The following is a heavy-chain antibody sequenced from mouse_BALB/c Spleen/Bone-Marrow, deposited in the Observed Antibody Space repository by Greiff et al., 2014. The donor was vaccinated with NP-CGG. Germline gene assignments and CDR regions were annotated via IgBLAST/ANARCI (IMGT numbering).Heavy chain of an antibody. J-gene: IGHJ4*01. CDR2: ISSGGSYT. CDR1: GFTFSSYT. V-gene: IGHV5-6-4*01. Sequence: DVMLVESGGGLVKPGGSLKLSCAASGFTFSSYTMSWVRQTPEKRLEWVATISSGGSYTYYPDSVKGRFTISRDNAKNTLYLQMSSLESEDTAMYYCTRDGKGNYDYAMDYWGQGTSVTVSS. CDR3: TRDGKGNYDYAMDY. D-gene: IGHD2-1*01.